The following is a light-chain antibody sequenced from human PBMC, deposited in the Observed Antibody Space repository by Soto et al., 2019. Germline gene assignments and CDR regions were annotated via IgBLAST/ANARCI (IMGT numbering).Light chain of an antibody. V-gene: IGKV1-27*01. CDR2: AAS. Sequence: DIQMTQSPSSLSASVGDRVTITCRASQGINYYLAWYQQKPGKAPKLLIYAASTLRSGVPYRFSGSGSGTDFTLTISSLQPEDVATYYCQKYDSVPWTFGQGTKVEIK. J-gene: IGKJ1*01. CDR3: QKYDSVPWT. CDR1: QGINYY.